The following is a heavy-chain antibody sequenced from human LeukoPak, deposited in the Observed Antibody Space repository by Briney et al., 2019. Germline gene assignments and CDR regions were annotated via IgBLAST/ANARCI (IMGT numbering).Heavy chain of an antibody. CDR3: ARAPDIMATYYFDY. J-gene: IGHJ4*02. CDR1: GGSFSGYY. Sequence: PSETPSLTCAVYGGSFSGYYWSWIRQPPGKGLEWIGEINHSGSTNYNPSLKSRVTISVDTSKNQFSLKLSSVTAADTAVYYCARAPDIMATYYFDYWGQGTLVTVSS. D-gene: IGHD5-12*01. V-gene: IGHV4-34*01. CDR2: INHSGST.